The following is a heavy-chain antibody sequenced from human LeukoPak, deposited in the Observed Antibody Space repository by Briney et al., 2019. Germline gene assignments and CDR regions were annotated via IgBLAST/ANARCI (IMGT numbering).Heavy chain of an antibody. CDR1: GFTFSSYS. Sequence: GGSLRLSCAASGFTFSSYSMNWVRQAPGKGLEWVSSISSSSSYIYYADSVKGRFTISRDNSKNTLYLQMNSLGAEDTAVYYCAKGVFGVVVAKGFDYWGQGTLVTVSS. J-gene: IGHJ4*02. D-gene: IGHD3-3*01. V-gene: IGHV3-21*04. CDR2: ISSSSSYI. CDR3: AKGVFGVVVAKGFDY.